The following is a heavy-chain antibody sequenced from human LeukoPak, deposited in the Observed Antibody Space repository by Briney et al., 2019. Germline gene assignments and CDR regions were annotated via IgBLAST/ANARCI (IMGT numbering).Heavy chain of an antibody. CDR3: ARGKRHYDFWSGYSPMDV. Sequence: SETLSLTCAVYGGSFSGYYWSWIRQPPGKGLEWIGEINHSGSTNYNPSLKSRVTISVDTSKNQFSLKLSSVTAADTAVYYCARGKRHYDFWSGYSPMDVWGKGTTVTVSS. J-gene: IGHJ6*04. V-gene: IGHV4-34*01. D-gene: IGHD3-3*01. CDR1: GGSFSGYY. CDR2: INHSGST.